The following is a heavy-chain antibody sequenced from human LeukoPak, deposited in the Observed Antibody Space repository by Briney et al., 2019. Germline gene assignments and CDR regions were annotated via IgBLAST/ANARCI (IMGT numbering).Heavy chain of an antibody. D-gene: IGHD2-15*01. CDR2: ISSSSSNII. CDR3: AQKGGADT. J-gene: IGHJ5*02. V-gene: IGHV3-48*02. Sequence: GGSLRLSCAASGFTFGRFGMNWVRQAPGKGLEWVSYISSSSSNIIYYADSVKGRFTISRDNAKNSLYLHMNSLRDEDTAVYYCAQKGGADTWGQGTLVTVSS. CDR1: GFTFGRFG.